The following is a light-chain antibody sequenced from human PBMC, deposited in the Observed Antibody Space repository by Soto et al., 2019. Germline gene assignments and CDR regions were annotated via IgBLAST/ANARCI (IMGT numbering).Light chain of an antibody. J-gene: IGKJ5*01. CDR1: QGISSY. V-gene: IGKV1-9*01. CDR2: AAS. Sequence: HFTLSPSSLSASVGDRVAITCRASQGISSYLAWYQKKPGKAPNLLIYAASTLQSGVPSRFSGSGSGTDFTLTISSLQPEDFATYYCQQLNTYPITFGQGTRLEI. CDR3: QQLNTYPIT.